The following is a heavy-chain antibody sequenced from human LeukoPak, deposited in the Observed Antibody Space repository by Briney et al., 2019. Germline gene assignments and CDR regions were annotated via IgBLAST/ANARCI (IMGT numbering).Heavy chain of an antibody. CDR1: GFSFSTYW. J-gene: IGHJ4*02. V-gene: IGHV3-7*01. Sequence: GGSLRLSCAASGFSFSTYWMSWVRQAPGKGLEWVANIKQDGSEKYYVDSVKGRFTISRDNAKNSLYLQMNSLRAEDTAVYYCARVADRHIAAHFDYWGQGTLVTVSS. CDR3: ARVADRHIAAHFDY. CDR2: IKQDGSEK. D-gene: IGHD6-13*01.